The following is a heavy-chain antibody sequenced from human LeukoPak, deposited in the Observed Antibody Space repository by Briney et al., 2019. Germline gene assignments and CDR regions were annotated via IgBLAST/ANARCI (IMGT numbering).Heavy chain of an antibody. Sequence: GGSLRLPCAASGFTFSSYAMSWVGQGPGKGLEWVSAISGSGGSTYYADSVKGRFSISRDNSKNTLYVQMNSLRGEGTALYYCAKLRGALGYCSSTSCQPLWGQGTLVTVSS. CDR1: GFTFSSYA. CDR3: AKLRGALGYCSSTSCQPL. J-gene: IGHJ4*02. D-gene: IGHD2-2*01. CDR2: ISGSGGST. V-gene: IGHV3-23*01.